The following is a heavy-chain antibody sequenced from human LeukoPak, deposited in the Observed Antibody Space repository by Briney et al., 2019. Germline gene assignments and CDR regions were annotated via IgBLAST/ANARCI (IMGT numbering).Heavy chain of an antibody. J-gene: IGHJ5*02. Sequence: QAPGQGLEWMGGIIPIFGTANYAQKFKGRVTITADESTSTAYMELSSLRSEDTAVYYCAREGYYDSSGYHVKWFDPWGQGTLVTVSS. V-gene: IGHV1-69*01. CDR2: IIPIFGTA. CDR3: AREGYYDSSGYHVKWFDP. D-gene: IGHD3-22*01.